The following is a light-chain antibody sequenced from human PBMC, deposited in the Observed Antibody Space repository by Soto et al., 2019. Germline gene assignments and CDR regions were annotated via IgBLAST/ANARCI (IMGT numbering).Light chain of an antibody. J-gene: IGKJ5*01. CDR2: GAS. CDR1: QSISSW. V-gene: IGKV1-39*01. Sequence: DIQMTQSPSTLSASVGDRVTITRRASQSISSWLAWYQQKPGKAPNLLMYGASYLKSGVPTRFSGSGSGTDFTLTISSLQPEDFAIYYCQQTYTTPEITFGQGTRLEI. CDR3: QQTYTTPEIT.